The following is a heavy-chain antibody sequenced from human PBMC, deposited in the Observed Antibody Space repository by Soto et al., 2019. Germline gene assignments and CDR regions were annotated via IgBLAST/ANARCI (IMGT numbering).Heavy chain of an antibody. CDR1: GYTFTSYG. V-gene: IGHV1-18*01. CDR3: ARDPVAGTYFDY. Sequence: QVQLVQSGAEVKKPGPSVKVSCKASGYTFTSYGISWVRQAPGQGLEWMGWINAYNGNTNYAQKLQGRVTMTTDTSTSIAYIELRSLRSADTAVFYCARDPVAGTYFDYWGQGTLVTVSS. D-gene: IGHD6-19*01. CDR2: INAYNGNT. J-gene: IGHJ4*02.